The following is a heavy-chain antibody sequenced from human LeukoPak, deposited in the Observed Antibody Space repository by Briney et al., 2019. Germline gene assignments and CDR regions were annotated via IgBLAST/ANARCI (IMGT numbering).Heavy chain of an antibody. Sequence: SETLSLTCTVSGGSISSYYWSWIRQPPGKGLEWIGYIYYSGSTNYNPSLKSRVTISVDTSKNQFSLKLSSVTAADTAVYYCARDSSWDFYFDYWGQGTLVTVSS. D-gene: IGHD6-6*01. V-gene: IGHV4-59*01. CDR3: ARDSSWDFYFDY. CDR1: GGSISSYY. CDR2: IYYSGST. J-gene: IGHJ4*02.